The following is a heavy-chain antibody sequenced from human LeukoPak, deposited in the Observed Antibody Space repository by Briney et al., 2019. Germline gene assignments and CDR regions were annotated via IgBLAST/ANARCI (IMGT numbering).Heavy chain of an antibody. Sequence: SETLSLTCTVSGGSISSSSYYWGWIRQPPGKGLEWIGSIYYSGSTYHNPSLKSRVTISVDTSKNQFSLKLSSVTAADTAVYYCARHSGIFGAHDYWGQGTLVTVSS. V-gene: IGHV4-39*01. CDR1: GGSISSSSYY. CDR3: ARHSGIFGAHDY. J-gene: IGHJ4*02. D-gene: IGHD3-3*01. CDR2: IYYSGST.